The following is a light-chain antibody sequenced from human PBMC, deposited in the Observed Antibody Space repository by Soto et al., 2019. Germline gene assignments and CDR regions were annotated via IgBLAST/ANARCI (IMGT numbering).Light chain of an antibody. V-gene: IGKV1-27*01. J-gene: IGKJ3*01. Sequence: DIQMTQSPSSLSASVGDRVTITCRASGTISVYLAWYRHKPGKVPERLIYASSILQSGVPSRFSGSRDGTEFTLPISSLQPEDVATYYCQKYNTAPFTFGPGTKVELK. CDR1: GTISVY. CDR3: QKYNTAPFT. CDR2: ASS.